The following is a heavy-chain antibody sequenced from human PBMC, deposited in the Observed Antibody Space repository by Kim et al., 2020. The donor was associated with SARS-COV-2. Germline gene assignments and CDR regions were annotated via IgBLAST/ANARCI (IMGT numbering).Heavy chain of an antibody. CDR3: ARNYGSATMIGDV. V-gene: IGHV3-33*01. CDR1: GFTFSPFA. J-gene: IGHJ3*01. CDR2: IRSDESKR. Sequence: GGSLRLSCTASGFTFSPFAMHWVRQAPGKGPEWVAVIRSDESKRYYAESVKDRFTISRDNSKNTLYLQMNSLRAEDTAIYFCARNYGSATMIGDVWGLG. D-gene: IGHD3-10*01.